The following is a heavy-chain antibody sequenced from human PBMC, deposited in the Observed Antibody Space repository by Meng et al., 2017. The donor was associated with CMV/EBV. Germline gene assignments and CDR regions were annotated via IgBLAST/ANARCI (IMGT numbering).Heavy chain of an antibody. V-gene: IGHV3-72*01. Sequence: GESLKISCAASGFTFSDHYMDWVRQAPGKGLEWVGRTRNKANSYTTEYAASVKGRFIISRDDSKNSLYLQMNSLKTEDTAVYYCAREMGSEYYYYGMDVWGQGTTVTVSS. CDR2: TRNKANSYTT. D-gene: IGHD1-26*01. CDR3: AREMGSEYYYYGMDV. CDR1: GFTFSDHY. J-gene: IGHJ6*02.